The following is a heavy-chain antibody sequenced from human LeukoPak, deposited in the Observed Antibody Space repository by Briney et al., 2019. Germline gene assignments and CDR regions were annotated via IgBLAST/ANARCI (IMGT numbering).Heavy chain of an antibody. CDR3: AKAGGVPRIAAAVPVVD. CDR2: ISGSGGST. J-gene: IGHJ4*02. V-gene: IGHV3-23*01. D-gene: IGHD6-13*01. CDR1: GFTFSSYG. Sequence: LPGGSLRLSCAASGFTFSSYGMSWVRQAPGKGLEWVSAISGSGGSTYYADSVKGRFTISRDNSKNTLYLQMNSLRAEDTAVYYCAKAGGVPRIAAAVPVVDWGQGTLVTVSS.